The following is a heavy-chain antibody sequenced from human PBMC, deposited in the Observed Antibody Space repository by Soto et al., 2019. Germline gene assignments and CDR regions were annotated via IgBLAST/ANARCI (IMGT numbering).Heavy chain of an antibody. Sequence: SETLSLTCAVSGYSISSGYYWSWIRQPPGKGLEWIGEINHSGSTNYNPSLKSRVTISVDTSKNQFSLKLSSVTAADTAVYYCAREQAGYSYGYYYYYGMDVWGQGTTVTVSS. CDR2: INHSGST. CDR3: AREQAGYSYGYYYYYGMDV. V-gene: IGHV4-34*01. J-gene: IGHJ6*02. D-gene: IGHD5-18*01. CDR1: GYSISSGYY.